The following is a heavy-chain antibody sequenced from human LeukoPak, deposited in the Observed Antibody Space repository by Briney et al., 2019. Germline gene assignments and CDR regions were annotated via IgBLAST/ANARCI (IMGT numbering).Heavy chain of an antibody. CDR1: DFY. V-gene: IGHV4-30-4*01. Sequence: DFYWRRIRQPPGKGLEWIGYFYYSGSTYCNPSLKGRVITSVDMSNNQFSLKLNSVTAADTAVYYCARDRTYYYDSSGYYDAFDIWGQGTMVTVSS. CDR2: FYYSGST. J-gene: IGHJ3*02. CDR3: ARDRTYYYDSSGYYDAFDI. D-gene: IGHD3-22*01.